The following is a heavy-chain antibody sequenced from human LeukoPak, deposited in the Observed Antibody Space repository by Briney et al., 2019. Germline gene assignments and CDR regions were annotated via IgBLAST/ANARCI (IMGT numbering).Heavy chain of an antibody. CDR1: GGSISSSSYY. J-gene: IGHJ3*02. Sequence: SETLSLTCTVSGGSISSSSYYWGWIRQPPGKGLEWIGSIYYSGSTYYNPSLKSRVTISVDTSKNQFSLKLSSVTAADTAVYYCATDLYDGDYYDSSGRLDAFDIWGQGTMVTVSS. CDR2: IYYSGST. D-gene: IGHD3-22*01. CDR3: ATDLYDGDYYDSSGRLDAFDI. V-gene: IGHV4-39*02.